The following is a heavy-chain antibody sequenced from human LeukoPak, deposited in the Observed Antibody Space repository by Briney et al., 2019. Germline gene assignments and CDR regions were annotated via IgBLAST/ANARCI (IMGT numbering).Heavy chain of an antibody. Sequence: PGGSLRLSCAASGFTVSSNYMSWIRQAPGKGLEWVSYISSSGSTIYYADSVKGRFTISRDNAKNSLYLQMNSLRAEDTAVYYCARDHGKYQLLRGFDYWGQGTLVTVSS. D-gene: IGHD2-2*01. CDR1: GFTVSSNY. CDR2: ISSSGSTI. J-gene: IGHJ4*02. CDR3: ARDHGKYQLLRGFDY. V-gene: IGHV3-11*01.